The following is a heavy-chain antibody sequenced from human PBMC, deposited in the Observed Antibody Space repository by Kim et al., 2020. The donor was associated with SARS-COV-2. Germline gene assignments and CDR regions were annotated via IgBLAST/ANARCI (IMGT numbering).Heavy chain of an antibody. D-gene: IGHD6-13*01. J-gene: IGHJ6*02. V-gene: IGHV3-30*04. CDR3: ARGDSSSWHYYYYYGMDV. Sequence: GGSLRLSCAASGFTFSSYAMHWVRQAPGKGLEWVAVISYDGSNKYYADSVKGRFTISRDNSKNTLYLQMNSLRAEDTAVYYCARGDSSSWHYYYYYGMDVWGQGTTVTVSS. CDR1: GFTFSSYA. CDR2: ISYDGSNK.